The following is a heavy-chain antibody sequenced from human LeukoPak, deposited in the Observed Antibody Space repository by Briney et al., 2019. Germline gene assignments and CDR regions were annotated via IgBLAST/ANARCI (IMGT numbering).Heavy chain of an antibody. Sequence: GGSLRLSCAASGFTFSSYGMSWVRQAPGKGLEWVSAISGSGGSTYYADSVKGRFTISRDNSKNTLYLQMNSLRAEDTAVYYCAKDSSGWYEYFDYWGQGTLVTVSS. CDR2: ISGSGGST. V-gene: IGHV3-23*01. CDR1: GFTFSSYG. J-gene: IGHJ4*02. D-gene: IGHD6-19*01. CDR3: AKDSSGWYEYFDY.